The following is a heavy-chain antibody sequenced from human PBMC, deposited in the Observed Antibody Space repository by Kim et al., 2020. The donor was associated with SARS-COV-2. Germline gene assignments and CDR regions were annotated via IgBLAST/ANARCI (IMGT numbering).Heavy chain of an antibody. J-gene: IGHJ5*02. CDR2: ISNSGGST. CDR1: GLTFSNYG. Sequence: GGSLRLSCAASGLTFSNYGMSWVRQAPGKGLEWVAVISNSGGSTFYADTVKGRFTNARDNFKNTLYLQMNNLSAEDTAVYYCAKLKSGTTGMHGFDLWGQGPLVAVSS. CDR3: AKLKSGTTGMHGFDL. D-gene: IGHD1-1*01. V-gene: IGHV3-23*01.